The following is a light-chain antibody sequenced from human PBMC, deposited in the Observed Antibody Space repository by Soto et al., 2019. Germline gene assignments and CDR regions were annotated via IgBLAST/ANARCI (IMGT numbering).Light chain of an antibody. CDR1: QSVSSN. J-gene: IGKJ5*01. CDR3: QQRSNWPIT. V-gene: IGKV3-15*01. CDR2: GAS. Sequence: ETVMTQSPATLSVSPGERATLSCRASQSVSSNLAWYQHKPGQAPRLLTFGASTRATGIPARFSGSGSGTDFTLTISSLEPEDFVVYYCQQRSNWPITFGQGARLEIK.